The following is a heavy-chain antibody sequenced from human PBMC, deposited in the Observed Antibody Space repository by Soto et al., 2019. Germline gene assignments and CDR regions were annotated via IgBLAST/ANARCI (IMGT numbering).Heavy chain of an antibody. J-gene: IGHJ5*02. CDR1: GFTFSSYA. CDR3: ARGGEDYYDSSGYPTEFDP. V-gene: IGHV3-30-3*01. CDR2: ISYDGSNK. Sequence: QVQLVESGGGVVQPGRPLRLSCAASGFTFSSYAMHWVRQAPGKGLEWVAVISYDGSNKYYADSVKGRFTISRDNSKNTLYLQMNSLRAEDTAVYYCARGGEDYYDSSGYPTEFDPWGQGTLVTVSS. D-gene: IGHD3-22*01.